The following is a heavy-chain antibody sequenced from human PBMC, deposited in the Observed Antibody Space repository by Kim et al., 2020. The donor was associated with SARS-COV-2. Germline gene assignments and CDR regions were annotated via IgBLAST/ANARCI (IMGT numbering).Heavy chain of an antibody. CDR3: ARDWGGPDY. J-gene: IGHJ4*02. Sequence: SNKYYQDSVKDRFTTSRDNSKNTLYLQITSRRAEDTAVYYCARDWGGPDYWGQGTLVTVSS. D-gene: IGHD3-16*01. V-gene: IGHV3-33*01. CDR2: SNK.